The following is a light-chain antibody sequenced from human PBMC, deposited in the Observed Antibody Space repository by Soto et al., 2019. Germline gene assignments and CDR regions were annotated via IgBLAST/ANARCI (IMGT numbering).Light chain of an antibody. CDR3: SPFTSTSPPGYA. V-gene: IGLV2-14*01. J-gene: IGLJ1*01. CDR2: DVS. Sequence: QSALTQPASVSGSPGQSITISCTGTSRDVGGYNYVSWYQQHPGKAPKLMIYDVSNRPSGVSNRFSGSRSGNTASLTISGLQAEAEANNSCSPFTSTSPPGYAFGPGTRSPS. CDR1: SRDVGGYNY.